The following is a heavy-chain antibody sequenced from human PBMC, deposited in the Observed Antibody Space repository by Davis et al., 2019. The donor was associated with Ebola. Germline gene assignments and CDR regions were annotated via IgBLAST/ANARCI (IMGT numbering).Heavy chain of an antibody. V-gene: IGHV3-23*03. Sequence: GGSLRLSCAASEFTFSSYAMSWVRQAPGKGLEWVSVIYSGGSTYYADSVKGRFTISRDNAKNSLYLQMNSLRAEDTALYYYAKGLSGWYFDYWGQGTLVTVSS. D-gene: IGHD6-19*01. CDR3: AKGLSGWYFDY. J-gene: IGHJ4*02. CDR1: EFTFSSYA. CDR2: IYSGGST.